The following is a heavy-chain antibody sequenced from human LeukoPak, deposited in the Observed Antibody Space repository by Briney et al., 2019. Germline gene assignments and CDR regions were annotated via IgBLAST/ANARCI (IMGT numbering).Heavy chain of an antibody. Sequence: GGSLRLSCAASGFTVSSNYMSWVRQAPGKGLEWVSVIYSGGSTYYADSVKGRFNISRDNSKNTLYLQMNTLRAEDTAVYYCAKIEGSSSYYFDYWGQGTLVTVSS. D-gene: IGHD6-6*01. V-gene: IGHV3-53*01. CDR3: AKIEGSSSYYFDY. J-gene: IGHJ4*02. CDR2: IYSGGST. CDR1: GFTVSSNY.